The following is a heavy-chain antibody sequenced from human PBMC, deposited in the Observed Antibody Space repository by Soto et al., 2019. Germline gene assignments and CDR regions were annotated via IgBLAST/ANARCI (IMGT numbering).Heavy chain of an antibody. CDR2: IIPIFGTA. Sequence: SVKVSCKASGGTFSSYAISWVRQAPGQGLEWMGGIIPIFGTANYAQKFQGRVTITADESTSTAYMELSSLRSEDTAVYYCAREGYCSGWYALRNDAFDIWRHGTMVTVS. CDR3: AREGYCSGWYALRNDAFDI. J-gene: IGHJ3*02. D-gene: IGHD6-19*01. CDR1: GGTFSSYA. V-gene: IGHV1-69*13.